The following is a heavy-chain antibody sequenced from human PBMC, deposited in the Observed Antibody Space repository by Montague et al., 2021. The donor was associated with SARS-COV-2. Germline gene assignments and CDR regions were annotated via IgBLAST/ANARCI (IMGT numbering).Heavy chain of an antibody. D-gene: IGHD2-15*01. CDR3: ARDTGISGAFDI. V-gene: IGHV4-31*03. Sequence: TLSPTCTVSGGSISSGGYYWSWIRQHPGKGLEWIGYIYYSGSTYYNPSLKSRVTISVDTSKNQFSLKLSSVTAADTAVYYCARDTGISGAFDIWGQGTMVTVSS. J-gene: IGHJ3*02. CDR2: IYYSGST. CDR1: GGSISSGGYY.